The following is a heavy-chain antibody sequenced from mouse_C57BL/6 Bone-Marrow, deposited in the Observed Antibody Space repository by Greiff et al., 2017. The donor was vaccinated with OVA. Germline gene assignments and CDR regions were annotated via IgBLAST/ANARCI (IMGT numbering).Heavy chain of an antibody. Sequence: VQVVESGAELVRPGTSVKMSCKASGYTFTNYWIGWAKQRPGHGLEWIGDIYPGGGYTNYNEKFKGKATLTADKSSSTAYMQFSSLTSEDSAIYYCARFYYGSSLYAMDYWGQGTSVTVSS. J-gene: IGHJ4*01. CDR1: GYTFTNYW. V-gene: IGHV1-63*01. CDR3: ARFYYGSSLYAMDY. CDR2: IYPGGGYT. D-gene: IGHD1-1*01.